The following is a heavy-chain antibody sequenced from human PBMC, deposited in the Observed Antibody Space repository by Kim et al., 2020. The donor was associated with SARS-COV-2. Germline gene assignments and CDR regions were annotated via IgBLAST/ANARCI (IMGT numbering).Heavy chain of an antibody. V-gene: IGHV4-4*02. CDR2: IYHSGST. J-gene: IGHJ6*02. D-gene: IGHD3-22*01. CDR3: ARGRHYYDSSGWKYYYGMDV. Sequence: SETLSLTCAVSGGSISSSNWWSWVRQPPGKGLEWIGEIYHSGSTNYNPSLKSRVTISVDKSKNQFSLKLSSVTAADTAVYYCARGRHYYDSSGWKYYYGMDVWGQGTTVTVSS. CDR1: GGSISSSNW.